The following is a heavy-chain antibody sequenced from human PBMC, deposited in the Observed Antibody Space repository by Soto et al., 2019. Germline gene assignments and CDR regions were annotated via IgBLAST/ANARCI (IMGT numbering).Heavy chain of an antibody. V-gene: IGHV3-13*04. CDR3: ARDSSSWYPGGMDV. CDR1: GFTFSSYD. J-gene: IGHJ6*02. Sequence: PGGSLRLSCAASGFTFSSYDMHWVRQATGKGLEWVSAIGTAGDTYYPGSVKGRFTISRENAKNSLYLQMNSLRAGDTAVYYCARDSSSWYPGGMDVWGQGTTVTVSS. CDR2: IGTAGDT. D-gene: IGHD6-13*01.